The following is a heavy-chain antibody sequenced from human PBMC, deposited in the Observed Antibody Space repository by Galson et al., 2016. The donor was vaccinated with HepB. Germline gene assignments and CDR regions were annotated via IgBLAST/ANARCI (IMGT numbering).Heavy chain of an antibody. Sequence: SVQVSCKASGYTFTSYDIHWVRQATGQGLEWMGWMNPNSGNTGYEQKFQGRVTLTRSTSKSTVYMELSSLRSEDMAMYYCARVENASSTGANRFDYWGQGTLVTVSS. CDR2: MNPNSGNT. D-gene: IGHD6-6*01. CDR1: GYTFTSYD. J-gene: IGHJ4*02. CDR3: ARVENASSTGANRFDY. V-gene: IGHV1-8*02.